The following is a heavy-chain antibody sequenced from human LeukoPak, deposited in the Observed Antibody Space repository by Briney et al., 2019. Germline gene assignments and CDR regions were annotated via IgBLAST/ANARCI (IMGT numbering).Heavy chain of an antibody. CDR1: GFTFTNAW. D-gene: IGHD1-20*01. CDR3: STLTSRGLSDS. V-gene: IGHV3-15*07. CDR2: IKSKADGETI. Sequence: GGSLRLSCAATGFTFTNAWMNWARQAPGKGLEWVGRIKSKADGETIDYAAPVKGRFTFSRDDSKNMLYLQMNSLKSEDTAVYYCSTLTSRGLSDSWGQGTLVTVSS. J-gene: IGHJ4*02.